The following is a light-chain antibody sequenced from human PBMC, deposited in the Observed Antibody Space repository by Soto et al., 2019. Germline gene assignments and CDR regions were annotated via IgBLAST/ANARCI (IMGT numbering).Light chain of an antibody. V-gene: IGKV3-15*01. CDR2: GAS. CDR1: QSVSSN. CDR3: QQYNNWPPWT. J-gene: IGKJ1*01. Sequence: EIVMTQSPATLSVSPGERATLSCRASQSVSSNLALYQQKPGQAPRLLIYGASTRATGGPARFSGSGSGTDFTLTISSLQSEDFAVYYCQQYNNWPPWTFGQGTKVEIK.